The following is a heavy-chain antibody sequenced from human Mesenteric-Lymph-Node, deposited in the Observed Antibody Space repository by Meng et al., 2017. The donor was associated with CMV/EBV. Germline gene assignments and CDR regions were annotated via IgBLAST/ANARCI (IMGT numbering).Heavy chain of an antibody. CDR3: ASMGSSSIYGLDA. CDR1: GGTFDSHT. D-gene: IGHD6-6*01. CDR2: IIPILDIT. V-gene: IGHV1-69*02. J-gene: IGHJ6*02. Sequence: SVKVSCKASGGTFDSHTISWVRQAPGQGLEWMGRIIPILDITTYAQKFQGRVALTVDKSTGTAYMDLSSLRSEDTAVYYCASMGSSSIYGLDAWGQGITVTVSS.